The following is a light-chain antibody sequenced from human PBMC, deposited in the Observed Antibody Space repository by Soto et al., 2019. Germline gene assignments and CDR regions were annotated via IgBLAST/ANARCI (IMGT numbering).Light chain of an antibody. Sequence: EIVMTQSPATLSASPGETVTLPCRASQSINSGLAWYQQKPGQAPKLVIYAASTRATGIPARFSGSGSGTEFTLTISSLQPEDFAVYYCQQYNNWPPIMFGPGTRLEIK. V-gene: IGKV3-15*01. CDR3: QQYNNWPPIM. CDR1: QSINSG. J-gene: IGKJ5*01. CDR2: AAS.